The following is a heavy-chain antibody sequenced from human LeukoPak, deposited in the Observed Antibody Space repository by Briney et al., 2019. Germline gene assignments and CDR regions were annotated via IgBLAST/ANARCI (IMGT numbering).Heavy chain of an antibody. CDR2: INPNGGGT. Sequence: ASVKVSCKASGYTFTSYDINWVRQAPGQGLEWMGWINPNGGGTNYAQKFQGRVTMTRDTSISTAYMELSRLRSDDTAVYYCARNYGIDYWGQGTLVTVSS. CDR1: GYTFTSYD. V-gene: IGHV1-2*02. CDR3: ARNYGIDY. D-gene: IGHD3-10*01. J-gene: IGHJ4*02.